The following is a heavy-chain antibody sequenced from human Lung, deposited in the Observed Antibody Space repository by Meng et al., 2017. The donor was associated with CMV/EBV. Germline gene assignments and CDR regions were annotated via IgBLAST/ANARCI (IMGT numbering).Heavy chain of an antibody. J-gene: IGHJ4*01. V-gene: IGHV1-2*06. CDR1: GYRFSGFY. CDR3: AKSSDNGWSS. D-gene: IGHD6-19*01. CDR2: VNPISDDT. Sequence: VQLVQSGAEVTGPGASVKISCQASGYRFSGFYLNWARQAPGHGLEWLGRVNPISDDTHLAQKFEGRITVTRGATIKTAFMELTRLRPDDTAVYYCAKSSDNGWSSWGPGTLVTVSS.